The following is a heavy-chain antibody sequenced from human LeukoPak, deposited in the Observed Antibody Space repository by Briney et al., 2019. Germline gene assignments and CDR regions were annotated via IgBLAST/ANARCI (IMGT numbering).Heavy chain of an antibody. CDR1: GFTFSTYS. J-gene: IGHJ6*03. CDR2: ISSSTDYI. D-gene: IGHD5-12*01. V-gene: IGHV3-21*01. Sequence: GGSLRLSCAASGFTFSTYSMNWVRQAPGMGLEWVSSISSSTDYIYYADSVKGRFTISRDNAKNSLYLQMNSLRAEDTAVYYCAREHSGYDFPGRDYYYMDVWGKGTTVTVSS. CDR3: AREHSGYDFPGRDYYYMDV.